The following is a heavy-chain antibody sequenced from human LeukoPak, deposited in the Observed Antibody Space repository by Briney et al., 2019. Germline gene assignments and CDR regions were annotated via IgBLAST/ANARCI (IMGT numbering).Heavy chain of an antibody. CDR3: ARDQEGFDY. J-gene: IGHJ4*02. CDR2: IYPRDGST. Sequence: ASVKVSCKASGYTFTSNYIHWVRQAPRQGLEWMGMIYPRDGSTSFAQKFQGRVTVTRDTSTSTVHMELSGLRSEDTAVYYCARDQEGFDYWGQGTLVTVSS. CDR1: GYTFTSNY. V-gene: IGHV1-46*01.